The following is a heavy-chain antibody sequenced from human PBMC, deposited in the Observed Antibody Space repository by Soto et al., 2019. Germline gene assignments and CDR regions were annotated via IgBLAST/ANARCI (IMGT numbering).Heavy chain of an antibody. J-gene: IGHJ5*02. V-gene: IGHV3-23*01. D-gene: IGHD3-16*01. CDR1: GFTFGTTD. CDR2: IDGSGGIT. Sequence: QLLQSGGGLVQPGGSLTLSCGASGFTFGTTDMSWVRQAPGEGLEWVSTIDGSGGITYYADSVKGRFTISRDNSRNSLYPPMNRLRGDDTVLYYCVKTLGWFNTWGQGALVTVSS. CDR3: VKTLGWFNT.